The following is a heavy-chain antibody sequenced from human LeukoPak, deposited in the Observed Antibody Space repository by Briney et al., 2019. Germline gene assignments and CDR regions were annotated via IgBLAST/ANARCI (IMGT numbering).Heavy chain of an antibody. V-gene: IGHV4-30-4*01. Sequence: SETLSHTCTVSGGSISSGDYYWSWIRQPPGKGLEWIGYIYYSGSTYYNPSLKSRVTISVDTSKNQFSLKLSSVTAADTAVYYCASYGDTEAHYYYYGMGVWGKGTTVTVSS. J-gene: IGHJ6*04. D-gene: IGHD4-17*01. CDR1: GGSISSGDYY. CDR3: ASYGDTEAHYYYYGMGV. CDR2: IYYSGST.